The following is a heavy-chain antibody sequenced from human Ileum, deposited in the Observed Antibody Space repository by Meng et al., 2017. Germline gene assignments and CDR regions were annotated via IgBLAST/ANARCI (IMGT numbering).Heavy chain of an antibody. J-gene: IGHJ4*02. CDR1: GGSIRRSSHC. V-gene: IGHV4-39*01. CDR3: ARRTGEVDLLDY. D-gene: IGHD7-27*01. Sequence: QLQLQESGPGLVKPSETLSLMCTVSGGSIRRSSHCCDWMRQPPWKGLEWIGSICYSGNTYYNPSLKSRVSMSVDTSKKQISLKLNSVTAADTAVYYCARRTGEVDLLDYWGQGTLVTVSS. CDR2: ICYSGNT.